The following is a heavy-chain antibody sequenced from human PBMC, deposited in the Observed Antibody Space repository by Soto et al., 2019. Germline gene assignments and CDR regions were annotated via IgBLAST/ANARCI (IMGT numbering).Heavy chain of an antibody. Sequence: EVQLVESGGGLVKPGGSLRLSCAASGFTFSSYSMNWVRQAPGKGLEWVSSISSSSSYIYYADSVKGRFTISRDNAKNSLYLQMNSLRAEDTAVYYCARARIQLWSRAGYFDYWGQGTLVTVSS. J-gene: IGHJ4*02. CDR1: GFTFSSYS. V-gene: IGHV3-21*01. CDR2: ISSSSSYI. D-gene: IGHD5-18*01. CDR3: ARARIQLWSRAGYFDY.